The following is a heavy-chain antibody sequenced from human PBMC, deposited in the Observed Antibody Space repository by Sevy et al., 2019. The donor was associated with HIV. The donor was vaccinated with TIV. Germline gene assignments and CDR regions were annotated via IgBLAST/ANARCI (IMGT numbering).Heavy chain of an antibody. J-gene: IGHJ4*02. CDR1: GFTFRNFG. D-gene: IGHD6-25*01. Sequence: GGSLRLSCATSGFTFRNFGISWVRQTPGMGLEWXXFISATGLSKYYADSVKGRFIISRDNSKNMVYLQMNSPRPEDTAVYYCAKDWAAAPHSGYLDXWGRGTLVTVSS. CDR2: ISATGLSK. CDR3: AKDWAAAPHSGYLDX. V-gene: IGHV3-23*01.